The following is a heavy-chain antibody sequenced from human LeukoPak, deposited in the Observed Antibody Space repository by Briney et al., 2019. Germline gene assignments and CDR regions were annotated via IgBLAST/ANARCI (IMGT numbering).Heavy chain of an antibody. CDR1: GGSISSYY. CDR3: ARDQESYLAFDY. Sequence: KTSETLSLTCTVSGGSISSYYWSWIRQPPGKGLEWIGYIYYSGSTNYNPSLKSRVTISVDTSKNQFSLKLSSVTAADTAVYYCARDQESYLAFDYWGQGTLVTVSS. J-gene: IGHJ4*02. V-gene: IGHV4-59*01. D-gene: IGHD1-26*01. CDR2: IYYSGST.